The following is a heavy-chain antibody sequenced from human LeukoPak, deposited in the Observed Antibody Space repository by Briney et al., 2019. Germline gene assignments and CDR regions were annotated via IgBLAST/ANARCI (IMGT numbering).Heavy chain of an antibody. CDR3: ASLSHDYGDYADY. D-gene: IGHD4-17*01. CDR2: INAGNGNT. V-gene: IGHV1-3*01. CDR1: GYTFTSYA. J-gene: IGHJ4*02. Sequence: ASVKVSCKASGYTFTSYAMHWVRQAPGQRLEWMGWINAGNGNTKYSQKFQGRVTITRDTSASTAYMELSSLRCEDTAVYYCASLSHDYGDYADYWGQGTLVTVSS.